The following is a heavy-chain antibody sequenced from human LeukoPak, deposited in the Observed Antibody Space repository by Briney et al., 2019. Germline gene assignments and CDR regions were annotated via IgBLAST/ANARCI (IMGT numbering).Heavy chain of an antibody. V-gene: IGHV4-61*02. J-gene: IGHJ4*02. CDR1: GGSISSGSYY. CDR2: IYTSGST. Sequence: SETLSLTCTVSGGSISSGSYYWSWIRPPAGKELEWIGRIYTSGSTNYNPSLKSRFTISVDTSKNQFSLKLSSVTAAETAVYYCARENGGGVVDYWGQGTLVTVSS. CDR3: ARENGGGVVDY. D-gene: IGHD2-8*02.